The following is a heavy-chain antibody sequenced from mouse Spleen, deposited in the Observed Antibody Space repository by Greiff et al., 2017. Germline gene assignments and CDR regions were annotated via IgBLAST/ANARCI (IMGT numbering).Heavy chain of an antibody. V-gene: IGHV5-17*01. Sequence: EVKLMESGGGLVKPGGSLKLSCAASGFTFSDYGMHWVRQAPEKGLEWVAYISSSSSTIYYADTVKGRFTISRDNAKNTLFLQMTSLRSEDTAMYYCARDFTGTEFAYWGQGTLVTVSA. J-gene: IGHJ3*01. CDR3: ARDFTGTEFAY. CDR2: ISSSSSTI. CDR1: GFTFSDYG. D-gene: IGHD4-1*01.